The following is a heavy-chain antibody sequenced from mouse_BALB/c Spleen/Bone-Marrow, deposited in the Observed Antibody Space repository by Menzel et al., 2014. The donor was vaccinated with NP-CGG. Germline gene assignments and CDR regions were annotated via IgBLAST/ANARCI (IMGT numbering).Heavy chain of an antibody. J-gene: IGHJ4*01. CDR2: IYYSGTI. D-gene: IGHD1-1*02. Sequence: EVQLQQSGPGLVKPSQTVSFTCTVTGISITTGNYRWSWIRQFPGNKLEWIGYIYYSGTITYNPSLTSRTTITRDTSKNQFFLEMNSLTAEDTATYYCARDGNYAMDYWGQGTSVTVSS. V-gene: IGHV3-5*02. CDR3: ARDGNYAMDY. CDR1: GISITTGNYR.